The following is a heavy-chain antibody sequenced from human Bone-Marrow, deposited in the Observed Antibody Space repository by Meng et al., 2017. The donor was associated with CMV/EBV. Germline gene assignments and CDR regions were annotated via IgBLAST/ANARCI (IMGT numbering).Heavy chain of an antibody. V-gene: IGHV3-23*01. CDR2: ISGSGGST. Sequence: GESLKISCAASGFTFSSYAMSWVRQAPGKGLEWVSAISGSGGSTYYADSVKGRFTISRDNAQNSLYLQMNSLRAEDTAVYYCARPTSSDYGGNSYSWDYWGQGTLVTVSS. CDR3: ARPTSSDYGGNSYSWDY. J-gene: IGHJ4*02. D-gene: IGHD4-23*01. CDR1: GFTFSSYA.